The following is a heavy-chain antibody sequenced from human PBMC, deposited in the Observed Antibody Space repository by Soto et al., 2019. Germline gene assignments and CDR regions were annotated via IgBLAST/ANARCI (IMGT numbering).Heavy chain of an antibody. CDR2: ISYDGSNK. Sequence: PGGSLRLSCAASGFTFSSYAMHWVRQAPGKGLEWVAVISYDGSNKYYADSVKGRFTISRDNSKNTLYLQMNSLRAEDTAVYYCARAGIVATIRTNYFDYWGQGTLVTVSS. J-gene: IGHJ4*02. CDR1: GFTFSSYA. V-gene: IGHV3-30-3*01. CDR3: ARAGIVATIRTNYFDY. D-gene: IGHD5-12*01.